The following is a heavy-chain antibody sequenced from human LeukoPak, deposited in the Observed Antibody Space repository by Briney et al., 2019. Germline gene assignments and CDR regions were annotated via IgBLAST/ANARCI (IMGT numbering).Heavy chain of an antibody. D-gene: IGHD3-22*01. J-gene: IGHJ4*02. V-gene: IGHV3-53*01. CDR3: ARNKWRDDSSGYSPGH. CDR2: IYSGGST. CDR1: GFTVSSNY. Sequence: GGSLRLSCAASGFTVSSNYMSWVRQAPGKGLEWVSVIYSGGSTYYADSVKGRFTISRDNSKNTLYLQMNSLRAEDTAVYYCARNKWRDDSSGYSPGHWGQGTLVTVSS.